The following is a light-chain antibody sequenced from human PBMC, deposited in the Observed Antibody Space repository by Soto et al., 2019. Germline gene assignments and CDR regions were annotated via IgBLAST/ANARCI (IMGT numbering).Light chain of an antibody. V-gene: IGKV3-11*01. CDR3: QQRHNWPPEIT. CDR1: QSISIY. Sequence: EIVLTQAPATLALAPGGRATLSCRARQSISIYLAWYQQKPGQAPRLLIYDASNRATGIPARFSGSGSGTDFTLTISSLEPEDFAVYYCQQRHNWPPEITFGQGTRLEIK. CDR2: DAS. J-gene: IGKJ5*01.